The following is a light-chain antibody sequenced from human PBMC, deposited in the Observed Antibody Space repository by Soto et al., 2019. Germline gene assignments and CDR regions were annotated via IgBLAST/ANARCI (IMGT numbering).Light chain of an antibody. CDR3: QQYGSSFWT. CDR1: QSVSSSY. J-gene: IGKJ1*01. Sequence: ESVFTQSPGTLSLPPGERATLSCRASQSVSSSYLAWYQQKPGQAPRLLIYGASSRATGIPDRFSGSGSGTDFTLTISRLEPEDFAVYYCQQYGSSFWTFGQGTKV. CDR2: GAS. V-gene: IGKV3-20*01.